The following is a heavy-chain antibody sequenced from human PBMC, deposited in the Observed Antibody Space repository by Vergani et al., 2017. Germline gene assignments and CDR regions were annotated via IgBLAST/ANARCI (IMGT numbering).Heavy chain of an antibody. D-gene: IGHD4-23*01. Sequence: QVQLQESGPGLVKPSQTLSLTCTVSGGSISSGGYYWSWIRQHPGKGLEWIGRIYSSGSTNYNPSLKSRITISVDTSKNQFSLKLRSVTAADTAVYYCARVSQLHVGVSDKNDAFDIWGQGTMVTVSS. CDR3: ARVSQLHVGVSDKNDAFDI. J-gene: IGHJ3*02. CDR2: IYSSGST. V-gene: IGHV4-61*02. CDR1: GGSISSGGYY.